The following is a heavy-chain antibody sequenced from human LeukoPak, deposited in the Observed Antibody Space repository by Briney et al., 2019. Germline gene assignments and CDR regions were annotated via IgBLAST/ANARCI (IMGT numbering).Heavy chain of an antibody. CDR3: ARAHLEWLFFDY. CDR2: IIPIFGTA. J-gene: IGHJ4*02. V-gene: IGHV1-69*06. D-gene: IGHD3-3*01. CDR1: GGTFSSYA. Sequence: ASVKVSCKASGGTFSSYAISWVRQAPGQGLEWMGGIIPIFGTANYAQKFQGRVTITADKSTSTAYMELSSLRSEDTAVYYCARAHLEWLFFDYWGQGTLVTVSS.